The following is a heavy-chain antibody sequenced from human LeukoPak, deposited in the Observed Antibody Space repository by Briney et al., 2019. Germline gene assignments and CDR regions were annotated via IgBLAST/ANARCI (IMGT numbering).Heavy chain of an antibody. Sequence: SETLSLTCTVSGGSISSGGYYWSWIRQHPGKGLEWIGYIYCSGSTYYNPSLKSRVTISVDTSKNQFSLKLSSVTAADTAVYCCARARLSSGFRVGAYYYYGMDVWGQGTTVTVSS. CDR3: ARARLSSGFRVGAYYYYGMDV. CDR2: IYCSGST. V-gene: IGHV4-31*03. J-gene: IGHJ6*02. CDR1: GGSISSGGYY. D-gene: IGHD3-10*01.